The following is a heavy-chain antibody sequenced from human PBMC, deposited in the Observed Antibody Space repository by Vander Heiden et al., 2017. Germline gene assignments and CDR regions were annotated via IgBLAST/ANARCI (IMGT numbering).Heavy chain of an antibody. CDR2: INHSGST. Sequence: QVQLQQWGAGLLKPSATLSLTCAVYGGSFSGYYWSWIRQPPGKGLEWIGEINHSGSTNYNPSLKSRVTISVDTSKNQFSLKLSSVTAADTAVYYCARGPLYSSGWRTGITLFDYWGQGTLVTVSS. J-gene: IGHJ4*02. V-gene: IGHV4-34*01. CDR3: ARGPLYSSGWRTGITLFDY. CDR1: GGSFSGYY. D-gene: IGHD6-19*01.